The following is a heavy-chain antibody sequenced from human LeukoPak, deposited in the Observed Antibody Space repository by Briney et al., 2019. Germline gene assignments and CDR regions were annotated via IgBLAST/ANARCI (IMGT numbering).Heavy chain of an antibody. Sequence: GGSLRLSCAASGFTFSSYAMNWVRQAPGRGLEWVTGFSGSGGTTYYADSVKGRFTISRDNSKNTLYLQVNSLSGEDTAVYYCANGNRCTSPNCLGYYYFYMDVWGKGTTVTVSS. CDR3: ANGNRCTSPNCLGYYYFYMDV. D-gene: IGHD2-8*01. V-gene: IGHV3-23*01. CDR2: FSGSGGTT. J-gene: IGHJ6*03. CDR1: GFTFSSYA.